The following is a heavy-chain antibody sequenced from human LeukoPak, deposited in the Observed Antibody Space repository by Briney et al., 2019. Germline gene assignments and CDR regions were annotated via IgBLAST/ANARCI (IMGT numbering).Heavy chain of an antibody. Sequence: SETLSLTCTVSGGSISSYYWNWIRQPAGKGLEWIGRIYTSGSTNYNPSLKSRVTMSVDTSKNQFSLKLSSVTAADTAVYYCARDLQSTVTSYYYYMDVWGKGTTVTVSS. D-gene: IGHD4-17*01. J-gene: IGHJ6*03. CDR2: IYTSGST. CDR3: ARDLQSTVTSYYYYMDV. CDR1: GGSISSYY. V-gene: IGHV4-4*07.